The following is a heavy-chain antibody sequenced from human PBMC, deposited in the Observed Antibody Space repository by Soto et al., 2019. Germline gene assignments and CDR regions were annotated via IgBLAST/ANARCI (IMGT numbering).Heavy chain of an antibody. J-gene: IGHJ5*02. V-gene: IGHV1-3*01. CDR1: GYTFTSYA. D-gene: IGHD6-13*01. CDR2: INAGNGNT. CDR3: AREAQEQQLVGWFDT. Sequence: ASVKDPCKASGYTFTSYAMHWVRQAPGQKLEWMGWINAGNGNTKYSQKFQGRVTITRDTSASTAYMELSSLRYEDTAVYYCAREAQEQQLVGWFDTWGQGTLVTVSS.